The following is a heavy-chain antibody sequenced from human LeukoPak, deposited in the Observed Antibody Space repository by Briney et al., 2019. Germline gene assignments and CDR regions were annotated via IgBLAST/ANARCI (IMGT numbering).Heavy chain of an antibody. Sequence: GGSLRLSCAASGFTFSRFWMHWVRQAPGKGLVWVSRINSDGTSTTYADSVKGRFTISRDNAKNSLYLQMNSLRAEDTAVYYCARELNWASSPFDYWGQGTLVTVSS. D-gene: IGHD7-27*01. V-gene: IGHV3-74*01. CDR1: GFTFSRFW. CDR3: ARELNWASSPFDY. J-gene: IGHJ4*02. CDR2: INSDGTST.